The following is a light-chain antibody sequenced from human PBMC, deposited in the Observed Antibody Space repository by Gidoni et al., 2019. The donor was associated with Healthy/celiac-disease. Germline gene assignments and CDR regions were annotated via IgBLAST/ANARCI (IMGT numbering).Light chain of an antibody. CDR2: VAS. J-gene: IGKJ4*01. V-gene: IGKV3-15*01. Sequence: EILMTQSPAPLSVSPGERATLSCRASQSVSSTSAWYQQKPGQAPRLLIYVASTSATGIPARFSGSGSGTEFTLTISSLQSEDFVVYYCQQYNNWPPELTFGGGTKVEIK. CDR1: QSVSST. CDR3: QQYNNWPPELT.